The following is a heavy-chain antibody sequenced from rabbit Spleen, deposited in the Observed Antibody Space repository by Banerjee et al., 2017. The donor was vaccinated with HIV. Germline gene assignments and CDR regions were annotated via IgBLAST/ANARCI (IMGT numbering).Heavy chain of an antibody. V-gene: IGHV1S45*01. D-gene: IGHD3-1*01. J-gene: IGHJ3*01. CDR1: GFSFNVDY. CDR3: ARDSTNDGSYEFRL. Sequence: QEQLEESGGDLVKPGASLTLTCTASGFSFNVDYMCWVRQAPGKGLEWIGCIYSVSGSTYYANWAKGRFTISKTSSTTVTLQMTSLTAADTATYFCARDSTNDGSYEFRLWGQGTLVTVS. CDR2: IYSVSGST.